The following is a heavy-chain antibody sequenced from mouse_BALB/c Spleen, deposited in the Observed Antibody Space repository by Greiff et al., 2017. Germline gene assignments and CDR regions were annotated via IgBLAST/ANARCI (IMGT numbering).Heavy chain of an antibody. J-gene: IGHJ3*01. V-gene: IGHV1-53*01. CDR1: GYTFTSYW. CDR3: ASFLGFAY. CDR2: IYPETGGT. Sequence: QVQLQQPGAELVKPGASVKLSCKASGYTFTSYWMHWVKQGPGQGLEWIGAIYPETGGTAYNQKFKGKATLTADKSSSTAYMELRSLTSEDSAVYYCASFLGFAYWGQGTLVTVSA.